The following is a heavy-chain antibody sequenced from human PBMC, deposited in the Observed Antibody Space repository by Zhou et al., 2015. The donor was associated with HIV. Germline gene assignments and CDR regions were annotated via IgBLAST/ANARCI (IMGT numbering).Heavy chain of an antibody. CDR1: GGTFSSSG. CDR2: MNPNSGNT. D-gene: IGHD4-23*01. V-gene: IGHV1-69*11. Sequence: VQLVQSGAELKKPGASVKVSCKASGGTFSSSGLSWVRQATGQGLEWMGWMNPNSGNTGYAQKFQGRVTITADESTSTAYMELSSLRSEDTAVYYCARGRGGSLHYYYGMDVWGQGTTVTVSS. CDR3: ARGRGGSLHYYYGMDV. J-gene: IGHJ6*02.